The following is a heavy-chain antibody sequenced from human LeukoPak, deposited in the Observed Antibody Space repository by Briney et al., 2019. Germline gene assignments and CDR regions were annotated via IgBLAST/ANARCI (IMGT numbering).Heavy chain of an antibody. CDR3: ARGIWSATRVDYYLDN. CDR2: INAGNGHT. D-gene: IGHD5-24*01. Sequence: ASVTVSCTASGYTFSGCAVHWVRQAPGQRFEWMGWINAGNGHTKYSQNFQGRVTITRDSSANIVYMELSSLTSEDTAVYYCARGIWSATRVDYYLDNWGQGTLVTVSS. J-gene: IGHJ4*02. V-gene: IGHV1-3*01. CDR1: GYTFSGCA.